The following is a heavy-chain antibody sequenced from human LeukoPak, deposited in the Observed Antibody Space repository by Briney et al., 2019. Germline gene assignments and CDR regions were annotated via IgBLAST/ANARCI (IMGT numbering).Heavy chain of an antibody. CDR2: IWYDGSNK. Sequence: GGSLRLSCAASGFTFSSHGMHWVRQAPGKGLEWVAVIWYDGSNKYYADSVKGRFTISRDNSKNTLYLQMNSLRAEDTAAYYCARDSPYDSSGYYHPDVWGQGTTVTVSS. CDR1: GFTFSSHG. D-gene: IGHD3-22*01. J-gene: IGHJ6*02. V-gene: IGHV3-33*08. CDR3: ARDSPYDSSGYYHPDV.